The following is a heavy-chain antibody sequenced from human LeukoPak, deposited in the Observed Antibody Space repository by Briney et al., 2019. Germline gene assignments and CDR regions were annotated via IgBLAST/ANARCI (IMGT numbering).Heavy chain of an antibody. Sequence: PGGSLRLSCAASGFTFDDYGMSWVRQVPGKGLEWVSGINCKGGRTGHADSVKGRFTISRDNAKNSLYLQMNSLRAGDTALYYCAKDVVSSRWTNFDYWGQGTLVTVSS. CDR1: GFTFDDYG. CDR3: AKDVVSSRWTNFDY. D-gene: IGHD6-13*01. J-gene: IGHJ4*02. V-gene: IGHV3-20*04. CDR2: INCKGGRT.